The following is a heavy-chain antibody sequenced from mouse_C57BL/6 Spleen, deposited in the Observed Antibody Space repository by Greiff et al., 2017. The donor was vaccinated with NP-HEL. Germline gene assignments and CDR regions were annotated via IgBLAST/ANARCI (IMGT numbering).Heavy chain of an antibody. CDR2: ISSGGSYT. D-gene: IGHD2-3*01. J-gene: IGHJ4*01. Sequence: EVQRVESGGDLVKPGGSLKLSCAASGFTFSSYGMSWVRQTPDKRLEWVASISSGGSYTYYPDSVKGRFTISRDNAKNTLYLQMSSLKSEDTAMYYCARTSDGYCAMDYWGQGTSVTVSS. CDR1: GFTFSSYG. V-gene: IGHV5-6*01. CDR3: ARTSDGYCAMDY.